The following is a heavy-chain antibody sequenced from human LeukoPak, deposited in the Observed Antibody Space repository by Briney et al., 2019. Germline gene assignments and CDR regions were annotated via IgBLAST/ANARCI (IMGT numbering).Heavy chain of an antibody. V-gene: IGHV3-48*03. CDR3: AELGITMIGGA. D-gene: IGHD3-10*02. J-gene: IGHJ6*04. CDR2: ISSSGSTI. CDR1: GFSFEDYG. Sequence: GGSLRLSCAASGFSFEDYGMSWVRQVPGKGLEWVSYISSSGSTIYYADSVKGRFTISRDNAKNSLYLQMNSLRAEDTAVYYCAELGITMIGGAWGKGTTVTISS.